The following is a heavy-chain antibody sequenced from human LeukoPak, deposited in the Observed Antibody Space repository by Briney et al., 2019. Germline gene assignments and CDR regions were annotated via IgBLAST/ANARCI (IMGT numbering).Heavy chain of an antibody. CDR2: INPNSGGT. J-gene: IGHJ4*02. CDR3: ARDLLMVRGVNPGY. CDR1: GYTFTGYY. V-gene: IGHV1-2*06. D-gene: IGHD3-10*01. Sequence: GASVKVSCKASGYTFTGYYMHWVRQAPGQGLEWMGRINPNSGGTNYAQKFQGRVTMTRDTSISTAYMELSRPRSDDTAVYYCARDLLMVRGVNPGYWGQGTLVTVSS.